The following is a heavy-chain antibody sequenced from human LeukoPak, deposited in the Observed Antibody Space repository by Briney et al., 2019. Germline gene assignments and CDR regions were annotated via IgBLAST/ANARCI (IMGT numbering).Heavy chain of an antibody. Sequence: GGSLRLSCAASGFTFSSYAMHWVRQPPGKGLEWVAVISYDGSNKYYADSVKGRFTISRDNSKNTLYLQMNSLRAEDTAVYYCASEGLITMVRGVVDYWGQGTLVTVSS. V-gene: IGHV3-30-3*01. CDR1: GFTFSSYA. D-gene: IGHD3-10*01. CDR2: ISYDGSNK. J-gene: IGHJ4*02. CDR3: ASEGLITMVRGVVDY.